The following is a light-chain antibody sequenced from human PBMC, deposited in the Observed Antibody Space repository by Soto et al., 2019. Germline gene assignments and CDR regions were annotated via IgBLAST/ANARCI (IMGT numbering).Light chain of an antibody. CDR3: QHSGDFRWT. J-gene: IGKJ1*01. Sequence: EIMMTQSPGTLSVSPGEGATLSCTASQSVNLNLAWYQVKPGQAPRRLIYGASSRATGIPDRFSGRGFGTDFTLTISRLEPEDFAVYYCQHSGDFRWTFGQGTKVDIK. CDR1: QSVNLN. CDR2: GAS. V-gene: IGKV3-20*01.